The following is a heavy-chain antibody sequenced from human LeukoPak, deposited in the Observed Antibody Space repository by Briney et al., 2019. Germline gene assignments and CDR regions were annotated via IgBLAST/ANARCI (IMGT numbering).Heavy chain of an antibody. CDR1: GYTFTIYY. CDR3: ARGPVEMATITRWFDP. CDR2: INPSGGST. Sequence: ASVKVSCKAAGYTFTIYYMHWVRQAPGQGLEWMGIINPSGGSTSYAQKFQGRVTMTRDMSTSTVYMELSSLRSEDTAVYYCARGPVEMATITRWFDPWGQGTLVTVSS. D-gene: IGHD5-24*01. V-gene: IGHV1-46*01. J-gene: IGHJ5*02.